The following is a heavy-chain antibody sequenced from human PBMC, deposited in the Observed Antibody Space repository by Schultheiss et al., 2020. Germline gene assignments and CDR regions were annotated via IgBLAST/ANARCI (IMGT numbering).Heavy chain of an antibody. Sequence: SQTLSLTCAISGDSVSSNSAAWNWIRQSPSRGLEWLGRTYYRSKWYNDYAVSVKSRITINPDTSKNQFSLQLNSVTPEDTAVYYCARDKHFEDMIVVAYFDYWGQGTLVTVSS. CDR1: GDSVSSNSAA. CDR2: TYYRSKWYN. V-gene: IGHV6-1*01. CDR3: ARDKHFEDMIVVAYFDY. J-gene: IGHJ4*02. D-gene: IGHD3-22*01.